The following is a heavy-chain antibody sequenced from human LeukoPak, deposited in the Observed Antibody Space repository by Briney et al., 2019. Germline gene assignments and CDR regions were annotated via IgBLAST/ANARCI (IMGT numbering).Heavy chain of an antibody. CDR1: GFTFSSYW. V-gene: IGHV3-7*01. D-gene: IGHD3-10*01. J-gene: IGHJ4*02. CDR3: ARDYQYYYGSGSYA. CDR2: IKQDGSEK. Sequence: PGGSLRLSCAASGFTFSSYWMSWVRQAPGKGLEWVANIKQDGSEKYYVDSVKGRFTISRNNAKNSLYLQMNSLRAEDTAVYYCARDYQYYYGSGSYAWGQGTLVTVSS.